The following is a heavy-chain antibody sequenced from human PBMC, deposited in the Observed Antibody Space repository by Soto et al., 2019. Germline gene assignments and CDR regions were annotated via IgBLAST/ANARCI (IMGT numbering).Heavy chain of an antibody. J-gene: IGHJ3*02. CDR3: ARQTYYYDSDAFDI. Sequence: QVTLKESGPVLVKPTETLTLTCTVSGFSLSNARMGVSWIRQPPGKALEWLAHIFSNDEKSYSTSLKSRLTISKDTSKSQVVLTMTNVDPVDTDTYYCARQTYYYDSDAFDIWGQGTMVTVSS. CDR2: IFSNDEK. CDR1: GFSLSNARMG. D-gene: IGHD3-22*01. V-gene: IGHV2-26*01.